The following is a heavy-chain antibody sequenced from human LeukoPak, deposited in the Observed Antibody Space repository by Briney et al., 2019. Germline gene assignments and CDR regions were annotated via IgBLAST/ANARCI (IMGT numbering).Heavy chain of an antibody. CDR2: IYYSGST. CDR3: ARASGAAAVSY. V-gene: IGHV4-59*01. J-gene: IGHJ4*02. Sequence: SETLSLTCTVSGGSISSYYWSWIRQPPGKGLEWIGYIYYSGSTNYNPSLKSRVTISVDASKNQFSLKLSSVTAADTAVYYCARASGAAAVSYWGQGTLVTVSS. CDR1: GGSISSYY. D-gene: IGHD6-13*01.